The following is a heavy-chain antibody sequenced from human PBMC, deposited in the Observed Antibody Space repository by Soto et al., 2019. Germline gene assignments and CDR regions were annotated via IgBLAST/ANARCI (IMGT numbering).Heavy chain of an antibody. V-gene: IGHV1-8*01. D-gene: IGHD2-15*01. CDR1: GYTFTIYD. Sequence: ASVKVSCKASGYTFTIYDINCVLQATGQGLEWMGWMNPNSGNTGYAQKFQGRVTMTTDPSTSTAHMELKGLRSDDTAVYYCARTDIWAYWGQGTLVTVSS. J-gene: IGHJ4*02. CDR3: ARTDIWAY. CDR2: MNPNSGNT.